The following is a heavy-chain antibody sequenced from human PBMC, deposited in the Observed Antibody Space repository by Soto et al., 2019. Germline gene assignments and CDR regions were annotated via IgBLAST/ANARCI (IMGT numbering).Heavy chain of an antibody. CDR2: IHYTGST. CDR1: GDSISIGHYY. V-gene: IGHV4-31*03. Sequence: PSETLSLTCTVSGDSISIGHYYWNWIRQHPGKGLEWIGYIHYTGSTYYNPSLKSRVAISVDTSKNQFSLKMNSMTAADTAVYYCARVISSGWPDAFDIWGQGTKVSVS. D-gene: IGHD6-19*01. CDR3: ARVISSGWPDAFDI. J-gene: IGHJ3*02.